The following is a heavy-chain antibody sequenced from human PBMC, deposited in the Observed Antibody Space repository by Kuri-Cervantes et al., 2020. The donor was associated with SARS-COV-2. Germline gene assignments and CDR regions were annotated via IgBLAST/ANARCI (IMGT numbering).Heavy chain of an antibody. CDR1: GYSISSGYC. V-gene: IGHV4-38-2*02. CDR2: VFYDGRT. CDR3: ARDLSLATYYDFWSGLYYFDY. Sequence: ESLKISCSVSGYSISSGYCWGWIRQPPGKGLEWIGSVFYDGRTYYNPSLKSRVTVSVDTSKNQFSLKVNSVTAADTAVYYCARDLSLATYYDFWSGLYYFDYWGQGILVTVSS. D-gene: IGHD3-3*01. J-gene: IGHJ4*02.